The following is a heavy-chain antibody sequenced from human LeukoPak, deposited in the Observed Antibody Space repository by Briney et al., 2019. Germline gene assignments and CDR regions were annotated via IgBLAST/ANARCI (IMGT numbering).Heavy chain of an antibody. V-gene: IGHV3-23*01. D-gene: IGHD3-3*01. CDR2: MSGSGGHT. Sequence: GGSLRLSCAASGLKFISYAMSWVRQAPGKGLEWVSAMSGSGGHTYYADSVKGRFTISRDNAKNTLYLQMNSLRAEDTAVYYCAREATIFGVASYYFDYWGQGTLVTVSS. CDR3: AREATIFGVASYYFDY. J-gene: IGHJ4*02. CDR1: GLKFISYA.